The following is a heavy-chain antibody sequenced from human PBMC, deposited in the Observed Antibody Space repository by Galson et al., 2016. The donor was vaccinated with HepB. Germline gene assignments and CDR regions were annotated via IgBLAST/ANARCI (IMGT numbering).Heavy chain of an antibody. CDR2: IFHTGSS. V-gene: IGHV4-59*01. D-gene: IGHD2-15*01. CDR1: GDSISTYY. CDR3: ARAHCSGGSCFFVDY. Sequence: SETLSLTCTVPGDSISTYYWSWIRQPPGKGLEWIGYIFHTGSSDYNPSLKSRVSMSVDTSKNQVSVKLRSVAAADTAVYYCARAHCSGGSCFFVDYWGQGILVTVSS. J-gene: IGHJ4*02.